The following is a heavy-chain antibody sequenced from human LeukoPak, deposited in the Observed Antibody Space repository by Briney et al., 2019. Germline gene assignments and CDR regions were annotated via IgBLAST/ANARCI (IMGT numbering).Heavy chain of an antibody. D-gene: IGHD3-3*01. CDR3: ARGFWSGYYTKWVY. J-gene: IGHJ4*02. CDR1: EFTFSCYW. V-gene: IGHV3-74*01. CDR2: INSGGSNT. Sequence: GGSLRLSCAASEFTFSCYWMHWVRQAPGKGLVWVSRINSGGSNTNYADSVKGRFTISRDNAQNTLHLQMNSLRAEDTAVYYCARGFWSGYYTKWVYWGQGTLVTVSS.